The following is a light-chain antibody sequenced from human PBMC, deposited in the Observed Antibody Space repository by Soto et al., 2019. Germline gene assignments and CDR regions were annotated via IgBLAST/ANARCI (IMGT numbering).Light chain of an antibody. CDR3: QQYNSYPT. CDR2: AAS. J-gene: IGKJ5*01. CDR1: QTISSY. Sequence: DIQMTQSPSSPSASVGDRVTITCRASQTISSYLNWYQHKPGKAPKLLIYAASSLQSGVPSRFSGRGSGPDFSLTISSLQPDDFATYYCQQYNSYPTFGQGTRLEIK. V-gene: IGKV1-39*01.